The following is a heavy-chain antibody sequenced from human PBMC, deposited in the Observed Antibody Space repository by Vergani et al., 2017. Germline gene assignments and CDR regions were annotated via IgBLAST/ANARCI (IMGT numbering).Heavy chain of an antibody. CDR3: GRLTFKGTSPFDY. D-gene: IGHD4/OR15-4a*01. J-gene: IGHJ4*02. V-gene: IGHV4-31*03. CDR1: GGSISSGGYY. CDR2: IYYIGST. Sequence: QVQLQESGPGLVKPSQTLSLTCTVSGGSISSGGYYWSWIRQHPGKGLEWIGYIYYIGSTYYNPSLKSRMTISIDTSKNQFSLKRSSVTAAETAVYYCGRLTFKGTSPFDYWGQGTLVTVSS.